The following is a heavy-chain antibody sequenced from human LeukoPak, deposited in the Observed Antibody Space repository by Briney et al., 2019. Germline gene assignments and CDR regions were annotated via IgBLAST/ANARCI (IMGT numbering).Heavy chain of an antibody. J-gene: IGHJ4*02. Sequence: SETLSLTCTASGGSISSYYWSWIRQPPGKGLEWIGYIYYSSSTNYNPSLKSRVTISVDTSKNQFSLKLSSVTAADTAVYYCARVSAGVIAFDYWGQGTLVTVSS. D-gene: IGHD3-22*01. V-gene: IGHV4-59*01. CDR1: GGSISSYY. CDR3: ARVSAGVIAFDY. CDR2: IYYSSST.